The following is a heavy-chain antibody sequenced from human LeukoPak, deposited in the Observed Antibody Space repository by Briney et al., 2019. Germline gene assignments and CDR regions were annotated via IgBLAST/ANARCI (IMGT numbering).Heavy chain of an antibody. V-gene: IGHV3-74*01. Sequence: PGGSLRLSCAASGFTFSSYWMHWVRQAPGKGLVWVSRINSDGSSTSYADSVKGRFTISRDNAKNTLYLQMNSLRAEDTAVYYCAKALRSDFWSNRNYYYYMDVWGKGTTVTVSS. CDR1: GFTFSSYW. D-gene: IGHD3-3*01. CDR2: INSDGSST. J-gene: IGHJ6*03. CDR3: AKALRSDFWSNRNYYYYMDV.